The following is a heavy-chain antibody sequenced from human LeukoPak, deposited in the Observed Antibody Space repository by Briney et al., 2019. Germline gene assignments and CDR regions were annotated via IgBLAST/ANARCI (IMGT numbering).Heavy chain of an antibody. Sequence: GGSLRLSCAASGFTFSTCWMTWVRQAPVKGLEWVANIKQDGSERYYVDSVKGRFTISRDNAKSSLYLQMNSLRAEDTAVYYCAKSLVVVNDPPDYWGQGTLVTVSS. CDR3: AKSLVVVNDPPDY. D-gene: IGHD2-21*01. CDR1: GFTFSTCW. V-gene: IGHV3-7*01. CDR2: IKQDGSER. J-gene: IGHJ4*02.